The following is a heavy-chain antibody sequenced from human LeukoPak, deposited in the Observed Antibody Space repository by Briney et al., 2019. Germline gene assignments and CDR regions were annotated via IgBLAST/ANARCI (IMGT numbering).Heavy chain of an antibody. V-gene: IGHV3-23*01. J-gene: IGHJ4*02. D-gene: IGHD3-16*01. CDR3: ARSRGTFLPHDY. CDR2: IGAGGTFT. Sequence: GGSLRLSCTASGFTFSSYAMNWVRQAPGKGLEWVSGIGAGGTFTYYADSVKGRFTIFRDNSRNTLYLQMNSLRVEDTAVYYCARSRGTFLPHDYWGQGTLVTVSS. CDR1: GFTFSSYA.